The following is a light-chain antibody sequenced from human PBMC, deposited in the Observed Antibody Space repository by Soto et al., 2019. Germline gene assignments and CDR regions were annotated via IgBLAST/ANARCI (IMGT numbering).Light chain of an antibody. CDR2: GAS. CDR3: QQYYTSPET. CDR1: QNVGSRY. V-gene: IGKV3-20*01. J-gene: IGKJ2*01. Sequence: EIVFTQSACILSLSPGERATLSCRASQNVGSRYLAWYQQKPGQTPRLLIYGASSRVTGIPGRFNASGSGTDFTLTITRLEPEDFAVYYCQQYYTSPETFGLGTKVDIK.